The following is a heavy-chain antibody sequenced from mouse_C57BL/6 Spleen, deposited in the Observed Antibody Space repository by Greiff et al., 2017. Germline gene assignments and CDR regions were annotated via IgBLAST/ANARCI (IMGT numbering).Heavy chain of an antibody. Sequence: EVQLKESGPGLAKPSQTLSLTCSVTGYSITSDYLNWIRKFPGNKLEYIGYISYSGSTYYYPSLKSRISITRDTSNIQYYMQLNSVTTEDTATYSCARSRYYFDYWGQGTTLTVSS. J-gene: IGHJ2*01. CDR1: GYSITSDY. CDR2: ISYSGST. V-gene: IGHV3-8*01. CDR3: ARSRYYFDY.